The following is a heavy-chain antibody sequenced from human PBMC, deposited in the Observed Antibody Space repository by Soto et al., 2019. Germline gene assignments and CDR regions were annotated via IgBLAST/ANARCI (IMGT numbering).Heavy chain of an antibody. CDR1: GYSFTNYW. CDR3: ARIESSAVGIDH. Sequence: GESLKISCKGSGYSFTNYWIAWVRQMPGKGLEWMGIIYPGDSDTRYSLSFQGQVTISADKSFNTAFLQGSSLKASDTAMYYCARIESSAVGIDHGGQGTLVTVYS. J-gene: IGHJ4*02. V-gene: IGHV5-51*01. D-gene: IGHD3-22*01. CDR2: IYPGDSDT.